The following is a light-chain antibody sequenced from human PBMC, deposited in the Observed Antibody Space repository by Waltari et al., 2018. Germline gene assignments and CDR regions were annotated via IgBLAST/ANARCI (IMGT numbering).Light chain of an antibody. CDR1: SPNIGAGFD. CDR3: QSYDSGLSGVV. CDR2: GNT. V-gene: IGLV1-40*01. Sequence: QSVLAQPPSVSGAPGQRVTISCPGSSPNIGAGFDVHWYQQLPGTAPKLLIYGNTNRPSGVPDRFSGSKSGTSASLAITGLQAEDEADYYCQSYDSGLSGVVFGGGTKLTVL. J-gene: IGLJ2*01.